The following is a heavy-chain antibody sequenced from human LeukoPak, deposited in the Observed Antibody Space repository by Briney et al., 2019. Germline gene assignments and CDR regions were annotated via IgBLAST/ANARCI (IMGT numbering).Heavy chain of an antibody. CDR3: ARIGYRCSGGSCYSGAFDI. CDR2: INHSGST. V-gene: IGHV4-34*01. Sequence: SETLSLTCAVYGGSFSGYYWSWIRQPPGKGLEWIGEINHSGSTNYNPSLKSRVTISEDTSKNQFSLKMSSVTAADTAVYYCARIGYRCSGGSCYSGAFDIWGQGTMATV. CDR1: GGSFSGYY. J-gene: IGHJ3*02. D-gene: IGHD2-15*01.